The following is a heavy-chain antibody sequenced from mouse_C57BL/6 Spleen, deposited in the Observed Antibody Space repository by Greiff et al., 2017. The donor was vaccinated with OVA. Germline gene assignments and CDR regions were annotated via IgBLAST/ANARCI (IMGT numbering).Heavy chain of an antibody. V-gene: IGHV1-55*01. D-gene: IGHD1-1*01. CDR3: AREGIYYYGSSWAY. J-gene: IGHJ3*01. CDR2: IYPGSGST. Sequence: VQLQQSGAELVKPGASVKMSCKASGYTFTSYWITWVKQRPGQGLEWIGDIYPGSGSTNYNEKFKSKATLTVDTSSSTAYMQLSSLTSEDSAVYYCAREGIYYYGSSWAYWGQGTLVTVSA. CDR1: GYTFTSYW.